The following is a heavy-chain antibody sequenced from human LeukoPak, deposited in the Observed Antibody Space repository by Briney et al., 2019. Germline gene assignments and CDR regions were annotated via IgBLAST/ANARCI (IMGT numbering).Heavy chain of an antibody. D-gene: IGHD6-19*01. CDR2: IYYSGST. J-gene: IGHJ4*02. CDR3: ARRRAVAGTKSPYYFDY. Sequence: PSETLSLTYTVSGGSISSSSYYWGWIRQPPGKGLEWIGSIYYSGSTYYNPSLKSRVTISVDTSKNQFSLKLSSVTAADTAVYYCARRRAVAGTKSPYYFDYWGQGTLVTVSS. CDR1: GGSISSSSYY. V-gene: IGHV4-39*01.